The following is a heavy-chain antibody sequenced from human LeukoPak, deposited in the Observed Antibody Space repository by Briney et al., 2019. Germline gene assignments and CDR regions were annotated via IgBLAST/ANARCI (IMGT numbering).Heavy chain of an antibody. V-gene: IGHV3-21*01. CDR2: ISDRGTYI. Sequence: GGSLRLSCTASGFTFSTYSMNWVRQAPGKGLEWVASISDRGTYIYYADSVKGRFTISRDNAKNSLYLQMNRLGAEDTAVYYCGTTYYYDRSGYVGYWGQGTLVTVSS. J-gene: IGHJ4*02. CDR3: GTTYYYDRSGYVGY. CDR1: GFTFSTYS. D-gene: IGHD3-22*01.